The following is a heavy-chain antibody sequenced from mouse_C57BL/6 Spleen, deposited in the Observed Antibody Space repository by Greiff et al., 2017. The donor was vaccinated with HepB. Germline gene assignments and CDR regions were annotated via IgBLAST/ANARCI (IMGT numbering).Heavy chain of an antibody. V-gene: IGHV1-80*01. CDR2: IYPGDGDT. D-gene: IGHD1-1*01. J-gene: IGHJ4*01. Sequence: QVQLQQSGAELVKPGASVKISCKASGYAFSSYWMNWVKQRPGKGLEWIGQIYPGDGDTNYNGKFKGKATLTADKSSSTAYMQLSSLTSEDSAVYFCARWRNYYGSSVHYYAMDYWGQGTSVTVSS. CDR3: ARWRNYYGSSVHYYAMDY. CDR1: GYAFSSYW.